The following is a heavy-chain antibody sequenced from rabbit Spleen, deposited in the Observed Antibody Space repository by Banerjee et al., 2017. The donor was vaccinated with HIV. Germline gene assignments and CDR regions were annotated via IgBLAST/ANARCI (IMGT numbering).Heavy chain of an antibody. CDR2: IGAGISYTI. D-gene: IGHD4-1*01. J-gene: IGHJ4*01. Sequence: QSLEESGGDLVKPGASLTLTCTASGFSFSYSDYMCWVRQPPGKGPEWIACIGAGISYTIYYATWAKGRFTISKTSSTTVTLQMTSLTVADTATYFCARVSETSGWGEDLWGPGTLVTVS. CDR1: GFSFSYSDY. CDR3: ARVSETSGWGEDL. V-gene: IGHV1S40*01.